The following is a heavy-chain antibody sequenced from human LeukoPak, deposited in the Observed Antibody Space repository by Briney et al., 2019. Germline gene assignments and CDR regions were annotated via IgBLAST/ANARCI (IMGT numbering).Heavy chain of an antibody. CDR3: AAGYSSSWYVGNYFDY. CDR2: ISAYNGNT. Sequence: GASVKVSCKASGYTFTSYGISWVRQAPGQGLEWMGWISAYNGNTNYAQKLQGRVTMTTDTSTSTAYMELRSLRSDDTAVYYCAAGYSSSWYVGNYFDYWGQGTLVTVSS. CDR1: GYTFTSYG. V-gene: IGHV1-18*04. D-gene: IGHD6-13*01. J-gene: IGHJ4*02.